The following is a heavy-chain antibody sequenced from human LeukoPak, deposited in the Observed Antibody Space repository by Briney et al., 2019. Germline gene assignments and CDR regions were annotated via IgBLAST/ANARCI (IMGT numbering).Heavy chain of an antibody. CDR3: ARLPRYENAFDI. D-gene: IGHD2-2*01. V-gene: IGHV3-33*08. Sequence: GSLRLSCAAPGFTFSSYGMHWVRQAPGKGLEWVAFIRYDGSNKYYADSVKGRFTISRDNAKNSLYLQMNSLRAEDTAVYYCARLPRYENAFDIWGQGTMVTVSS. CDR2: IRYDGSNK. CDR1: GFTFSSYG. J-gene: IGHJ3*02.